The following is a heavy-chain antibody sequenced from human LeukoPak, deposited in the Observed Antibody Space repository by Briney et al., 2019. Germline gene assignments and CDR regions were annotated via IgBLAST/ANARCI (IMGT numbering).Heavy chain of an antibody. J-gene: IGHJ4*02. CDR3: VREGTYGDYGTIGFDY. CDR1: GGSISSSSYY. Sequence: SETLSLTCTVAGGSISSSSYYWSCIRQPPGKGLECIGYIYYSGSTNYNPSLKSRVTISVDTSKNQFSLKLSSVTAADTAVYYCVREGTYGDYGTIGFDYWGQGTLVTVSS. D-gene: IGHD4-17*01. V-gene: IGHV4-61*01. CDR2: IYYSGST.